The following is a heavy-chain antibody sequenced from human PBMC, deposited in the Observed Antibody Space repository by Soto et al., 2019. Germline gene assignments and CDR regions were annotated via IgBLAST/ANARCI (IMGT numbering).Heavy chain of an antibody. Sequence: VQLVESGGGVVQPGRSLRLSCAASGFTFTDYALHWVRQAPGKGLEWVSAISGSGGSTYYADSVKGRFTISRDNSKNTLYLQMNSLRAEDTAVYYCAKDQGQGYYYDSSGYLRDAFDIWGQGTMVTVSS. J-gene: IGHJ3*02. CDR1: GFTFTDYA. V-gene: IGHV3-23*04. CDR2: ISGSGGST. CDR3: AKDQGQGYYYDSSGYLRDAFDI. D-gene: IGHD3-22*01.